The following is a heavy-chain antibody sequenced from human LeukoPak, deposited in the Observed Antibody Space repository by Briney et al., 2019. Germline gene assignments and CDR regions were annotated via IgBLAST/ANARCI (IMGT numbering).Heavy chain of an antibody. D-gene: IGHD3-22*01. CDR3: ARGAYDSSGYYYPGWFDP. CDR1: GYSFTSYW. CDR2: IYPGDSDT. V-gene: IGHV5-51*01. Sequence: ESLKISCKGSGYSFTSYWIGWVRQMPGNGLELMGIIYPGDSDTRYSPSFQGQVTISADKSISTAYLQWSSLKASDTAMYYCARGAYDSSGYYYPGWFDPWGQGTLVTVSP. J-gene: IGHJ5*02.